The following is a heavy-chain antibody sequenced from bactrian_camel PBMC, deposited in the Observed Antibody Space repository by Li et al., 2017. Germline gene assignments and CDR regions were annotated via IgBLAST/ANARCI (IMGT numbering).Heavy chain of an antibody. D-gene: IGHD2*01. CDR3: AAHYKWILLHKQEGLDVGDYKY. CDR1: EDTFSRHW. CDR2: MNTRTGGSI. Sequence: HVQLVESGGGSVEAGGSLTLSCVASEDTFSRHWMYWVRQAPGKEREGVAQMNTRTGGSIGYADSVQGRFTISQDKAKNTVYLQMNSLEPEDTGMYYCAAHYKWILLHKQEGLDVGDYKYWGQGTQVTVS. J-gene: IGHJ4*01. V-gene: IGHV3S1*01.